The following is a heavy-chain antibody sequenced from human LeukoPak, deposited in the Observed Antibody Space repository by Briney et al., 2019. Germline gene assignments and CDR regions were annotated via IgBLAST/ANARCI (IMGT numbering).Heavy chain of an antibody. CDR1: GYTFTSYG. CDR3: ARDRPYYGSSGYYPGSY. Sequence: ASVKVSCKASGYTFTSYGISWVRQAPGQGLEWMGWISAYNGNTNYAQKLQGRVTMTTDTSTSTAYMELRSLRSDDTAVYYCARDRPYYGSSGYYPGSYWGQGTLVTVSS. CDR2: ISAYNGNT. V-gene: IGHV1-18*01. D-gene: IGHD3-22*01. J-gene: IGHJ4*02.